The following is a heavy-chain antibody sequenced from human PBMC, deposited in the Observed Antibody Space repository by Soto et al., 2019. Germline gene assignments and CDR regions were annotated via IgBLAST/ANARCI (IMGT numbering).Heavy chain of an antibody. CDR2: MSGNGGRI. CDR1: GFTFSNYA. V-gene: IGHV3-23*01. Sequence: GGSLRLSCAVSGFTFSNYAMTWVRQAPGKGLEWVSVMSGNGGRILYADSVKGRFTISRDNSKNTLYLQMNSLRLEDTAVYYCVKDTVSGGTGGARFDYWGQGTLVTVSS. CDR3: VKDTVSGGTGGARFDY. D-gene: IGHD2-8*02. J-gene: IGHJ4*02.